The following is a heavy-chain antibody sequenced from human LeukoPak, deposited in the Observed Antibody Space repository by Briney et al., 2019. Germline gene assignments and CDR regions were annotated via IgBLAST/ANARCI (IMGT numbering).Heavy chain of an antibody. CDR2: ISAYNGNT. J-gene: IGHJ5*01. D-gene: IGHD2/OR15-2a*01. Sequence: ASVKVSCKPSGYTFTSYVISWVGQAPGQGLEGMGWISAYNGNTNYAQKLQGTVTMTTDTSTRTAYMELRSLRSAETAVYFCARNMAPHGFDPSGQGTPVSASS. V-gene: IGHV1-18*01. CDR1: GYTFTSYV. CDR3: ARNMAPHGFDP.